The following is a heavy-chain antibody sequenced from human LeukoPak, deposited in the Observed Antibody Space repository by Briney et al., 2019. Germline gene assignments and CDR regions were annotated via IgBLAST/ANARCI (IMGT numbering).Heavy chain of an antibody. CDR3: AREGAAAGAFDI. J-gene: IGHJ3*02. D-gene: IGHD6-13*01. CDR1: GYTFTGYY. CDR2: INPNSGGT. V-gene: IGHV1-2*02. Sequence: ASVRVSFTASGYTFTGYYMHWVRQAPGQGLEWMGWINPNSGGTNYAQKFQGRVTMTRDTSISTAYMELSRLRSDDTAVYYCAREGAAAGAFDIWGQGTMVTVSS.